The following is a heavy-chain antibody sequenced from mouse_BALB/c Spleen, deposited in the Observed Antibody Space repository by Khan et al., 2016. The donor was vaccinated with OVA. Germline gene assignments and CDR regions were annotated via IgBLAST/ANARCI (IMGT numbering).Heavy chain of an antibody. D-gene: IGHD1-1*02. Sequence: QVQLKESGAELAKPGASVKMSCKASGYTFTPYWMHWVKQRPGQGLEWIGYINPSTGYTEYNQKFKDKATLTADKSSSTAYMQLSSLTSEDSAVYYCARRGLSGIFAYWGQGTLVTVSA. CDR2: INPSTGYT. J-gene: IGHJ3*01. CDR1: GYTFTPYW. V-gene: IGHV1-7*01. CDR3: ARRGLSGIFAY.